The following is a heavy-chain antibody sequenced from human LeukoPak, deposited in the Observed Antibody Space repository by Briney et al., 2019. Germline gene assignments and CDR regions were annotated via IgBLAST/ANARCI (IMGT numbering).Heavy chain of an antibody. CDR2: ISQERSEK. CDR1: RFTFSRYW. CDR3: ARGRLFTSSQAPAPLDS. J-gene: IGHJ4*02. D-gene: IGHD2-2*01. V-gene: IGHV3-7*04. Sequence: GGSLRLSCAASRFTFSRYWMTWVRQAPGQGLEWVASISQERSEKRNSDYVKGRLTISTDHAKNSVFLKMNSLRAEATAVYYCARGRLFTSSQAPAPLDSWGQGTLVTVSS.